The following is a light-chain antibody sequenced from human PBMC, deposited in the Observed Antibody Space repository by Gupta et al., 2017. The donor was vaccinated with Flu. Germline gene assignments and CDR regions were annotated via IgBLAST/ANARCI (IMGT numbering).Light chain of an antibody. CDR3: QSYDSGLSGSWV. V-gene: IGLV1-40*01. J-gene: IGLJ3*02. CDR1: TSNIGAGYD. Sequence: QSVLTQPPSVSGAPGQTVTISCTGSTSNIGAGYDVQWYQQFPGAAPKLLVSGNSDRRSGVPDRFSGSKSGTSASLAITGLQTEDEADYYCQSYDSGLSGSWVFGGGTKLTVL. CDR2: GNS.